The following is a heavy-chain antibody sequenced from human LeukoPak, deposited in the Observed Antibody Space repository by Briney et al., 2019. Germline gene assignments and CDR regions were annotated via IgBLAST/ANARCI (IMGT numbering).Heavy chain of an antibody. CDR2: TYYRSKWYN. CDR1: GDSVSSINGA. J-gene: IGHJ4*02. V-gene: IGHV6-1*01. D-gene: IGHD6-19*01. Sequence: SQTLSVTCDISGDSVSSINGAWNWIRQSPSRGLEWLGRTYYRSKWYNEYAVSMEGRITIIPDTSKNQFSLQLIYVTPEDTAVYYCARDLGNTGWYTFDYWGQGTLVTVSA. CDR3: ARDLGNTGWYTFDY.